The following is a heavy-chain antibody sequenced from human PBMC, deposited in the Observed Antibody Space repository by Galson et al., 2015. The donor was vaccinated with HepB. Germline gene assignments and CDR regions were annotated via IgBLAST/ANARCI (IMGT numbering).Heavy chain of an antibody. CDR2: FDPEDGET. CDR1: GYTLTELS. V-gene: IGHV1-24*01. J-gene: IGHJ4*02. Sequence: SVKVSCKVSGYTLTELSMHWVRQAPGKGLEWMGGFDPEDGETIYAQKFQGRVTMTEDTSTDTAYMELSSLRSEDTAVYYCATSAMFMAYYSSGETFDYSGQGTLVTVSS. CDR3: ATSAMFMAYYSSGETFDY. D-gene: IGHD6-19*01.